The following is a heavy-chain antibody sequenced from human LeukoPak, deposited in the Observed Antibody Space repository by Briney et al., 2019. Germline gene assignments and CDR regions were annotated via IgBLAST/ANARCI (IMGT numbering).Heavy chain of an antibody. D-gene: IGHD3-3*01. CDR2: INHSGST. V-gene: IGHV4-34*01. Sequence: SETLSLTCAVYGGSFSGYYWSWIRQPPGKGLEWVGEINHSGSTNYNPSLKSRVTISVDTSKNQFSLKLSSVTAADTAVYYCARGSYDFWSGYYPGYFDYWGQGTLVTVSS. CDR3: ARGSYDFWSGYYPGYFDY. CDR1: GGSFSGYY. J-gene: IGHJ4*02.